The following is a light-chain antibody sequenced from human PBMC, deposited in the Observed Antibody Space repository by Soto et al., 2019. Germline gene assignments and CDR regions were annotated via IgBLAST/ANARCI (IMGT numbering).Light chain of an antibody. J-gene: IGKJ1*01. V-gene: IGKV2-24*01. Sequence: VLTQTPLSSPVTLGQPASISCRSSQSLVYSDGNTYLSWLQQRPGQPARLLIYQVSNRFSGVPDRVSGSGAGTDFTLKISRVEAEDVGVYSCIQFSHFPRTFGQGTKVEIK. CDR2: QVS. CDR1: QSLVYSDGNTY. CDR3: IQFSHFPRT.